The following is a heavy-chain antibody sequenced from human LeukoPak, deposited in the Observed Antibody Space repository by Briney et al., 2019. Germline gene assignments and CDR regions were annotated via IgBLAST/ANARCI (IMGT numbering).Heavy chain of an antibody. V-gene: IGHV3-7*04. CDR3: VRQPLFPHRFDP. CDR2: IKHDGGEK. CDR1: GFTFSNYW. J-gene: IGHJ5*02. Sequence: GGSLRLSCAASGFTFSNYWMTWVRQAPGKGLEWVANIKHDGGEKYYVDSVEGRFTISRDNAKNSLYLQMNSLRAEDTAVYYCVRQPLFPHRFDPWGQGTLVTVSS.